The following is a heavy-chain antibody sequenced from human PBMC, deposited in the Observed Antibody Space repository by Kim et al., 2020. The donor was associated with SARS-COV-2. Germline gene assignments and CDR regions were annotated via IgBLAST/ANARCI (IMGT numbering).Heavy chain of an antibody. CDR2: INAGTGNT. D-gene: IGHD2-2*01. V-gene: IGHV1-3*01. CDR1: GYTFTSYG. Sequence: ASVKVSCKASGYTFTSYGMHWVRQAPGQRLEWMGWINAGTGNTKYSQKFEGRVTITRDTSASTAYMALSSPRSEATAVYYCARDHRSCSSSTCYGEAIDYWGQGTLVTVSS. CDR3: ARDHRSCSSSTCYGEAIDY. J-gene: IGHJ4*02.